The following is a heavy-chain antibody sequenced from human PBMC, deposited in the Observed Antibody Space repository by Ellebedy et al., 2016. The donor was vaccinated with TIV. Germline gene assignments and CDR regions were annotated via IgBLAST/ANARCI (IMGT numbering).Heavy chain of an antibody. J-gene: IGHJ6*02. D-gene: IGHD6-13*01. CDR2: IYYSGST. CDR1: GGSISSNYYY. V-gene: IGHV4-39*07. Sequence: SETLSLTXTVSGGSISSNYYYWGWIRQPPGKGLEWIGSIYYSGSTYYNPSLKSRVSISVDTSKNQFSLKLSSVTAADTAVYYCARDSSSWYGALYYYYGLDVWGHGTTVTVSS. CDR3: ARDSSSWYGALYYYYGLDV.